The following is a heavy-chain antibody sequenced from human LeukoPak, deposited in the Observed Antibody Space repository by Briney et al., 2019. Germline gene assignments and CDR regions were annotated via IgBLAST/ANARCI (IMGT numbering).Heavy chain of an antibody. Sequence: PGGSLRLSCAASGFTFSSYGMHWVRQAPGKGLEWVAVISYDGSNKYYADSVKGRFTISRDNSKNTLYLQMNSLRAEDTAVYYCAKDIVVVVAAGDAFDIWGQGTMVTVSS. D-gene: IGHD2-15*01. CDR2: ISYDGSNK. J-gene: IGHJ3*02. V-gene: IGHV3-30*18. CDR3: AKDIVVVVAAGDAFDI. CDR1: GFTFSSYG.